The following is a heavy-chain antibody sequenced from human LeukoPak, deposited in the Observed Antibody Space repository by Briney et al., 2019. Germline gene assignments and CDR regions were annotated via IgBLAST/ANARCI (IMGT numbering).Heavy chain of an antibody. Sequence: GGSLRLSCAASGFTFSSYAMHWVRQAPGKGLEWVANIKQDGSEKYYVDSVKGRFTISRDNGKNSLYLQMNSLRAEDTAVYYCARRGYYRYYFDYWGQGTLVTVSS. J-gene: IGHJ4*02. CDR2: IKQDGSEK. CDR3: ARRGYYRYYFDY. D-gene: IGHD3-22*01. V-gene: IGHV3-7*01. CDR1: GFTFSSYA.